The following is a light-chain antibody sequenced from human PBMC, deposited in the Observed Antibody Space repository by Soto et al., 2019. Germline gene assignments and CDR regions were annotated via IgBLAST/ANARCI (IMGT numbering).Light chain of an antibody. Sequence: EIVMTQSPATLSVSPGERATLSCRASQSVGSNLAWYQQKPDQAPRLLMFGASTRATGIPARFSGSGSGTEFTLIITSLQSEDFAVYYCQQYNNRPQTFGQGTKVEIK. CDR1: QSVGSN. CDR3: QQYNNRPQT. V-gene: IGKV3-15*01. CDR2: GAS. J-gene: IGKJ1*01.